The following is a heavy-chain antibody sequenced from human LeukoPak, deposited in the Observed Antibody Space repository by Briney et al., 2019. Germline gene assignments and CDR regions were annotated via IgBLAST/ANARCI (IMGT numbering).Heavy chain of an antibody. J-gene: IGHJ4*02. CDR1: GYTFTGYY. CDR3: ARDAGRQQLAGGY. V-gene: IGHV1-2*06. CDR2: INPNSGGT. Sequence: ASVKVSCKASGYTFTGYYMHWVRQAPGQGLEWMGRINPNSGGTNYAQKFQRRVTMTRDTSISTAYMGLSRLRSDDTAVYYCARDAGRQQLAGGYWGQGTLVTVSS. D-gene: IGHD6-13*01.